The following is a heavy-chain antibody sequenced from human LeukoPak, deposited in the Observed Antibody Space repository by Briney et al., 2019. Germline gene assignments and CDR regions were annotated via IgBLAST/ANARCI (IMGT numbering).Heavy chain of an antibody. CDR3: ARHGHYYDSSGYHDY. D-gene: IGHD3-22*01. CDR2: IYYSGST. V-gene: IGHV4-39*01. J-gene: IGHJ4*02. Sequence: KPSETLSLTCTVSGGSISSSSYYWGWIRQPPGKGLKWIGSIYYSGSTYYNPFLKSRVTISVDTSKNQFSLKLSSVTAADTAVYYCARHGHYYDSSGYHDYWGQGTLVTVSS. CDR1: GGSISSSSYY.